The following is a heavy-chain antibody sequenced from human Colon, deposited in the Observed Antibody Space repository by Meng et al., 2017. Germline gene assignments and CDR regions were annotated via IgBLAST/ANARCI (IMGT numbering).Heavy chain of an antibody. CDR2: IHYSGNI. CDR1: GDSINSYY. Sequence: SDTLSPTCTAPGDSINSYYWSWIRQPPGKGLEWIGFIHYSGNINYNPSLKSRVTMSLDTSKNQFSLKLSSVTAADTAVYYCATTTISSRPAYYGFDFWGQGTTVTVSS. D-gene: IGHD6-6*01. J-gene: IGHJ6*02. V-gene: IGHV4-59*01. CDR3: ATTTISSRPAYYGFDF.